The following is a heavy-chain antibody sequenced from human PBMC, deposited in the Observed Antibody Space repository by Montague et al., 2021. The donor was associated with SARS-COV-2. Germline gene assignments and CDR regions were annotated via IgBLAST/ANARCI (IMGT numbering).Heavy chain of an antibody. J-gene: IGHJ6*02. CDR2: IKQDGSEK. D-gene: IGHD6-19*01. CDR1: GFTFSSYW. Sequence: SLRLSCAAFGFTFSSYWMSWVRQAPGKGLEWVANIKQDGSEKYYVDSVKGRFTISRDNAKNSLYLQMNSLRAEDTAVYYCAREGAVAGYYYYYGLDVWGQGTTVTVSS. CDR3: AREGAVAGYYYYYGLDV. V-gene: IGHV3-7*01.